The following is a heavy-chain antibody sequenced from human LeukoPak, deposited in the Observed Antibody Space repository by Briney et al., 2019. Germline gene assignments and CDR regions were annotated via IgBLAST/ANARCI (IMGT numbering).Heavy chain of an antibody. CDR3: ARGALAAAGTG. Sequence: PSETLSLTCAVYGGSFSGYYWSWIRQPPGKGLEWIGEINHSGSTNYNPSLKSRVTISVDTSKNQFSLKLSSVTAADTAVYYCARGALAAAGTGWGQGTLVTVSS. V-gene: IGHV4-34*01. CDR1: GGSFSGYY. J-gene: IGHJ4*02. CDR2: INHSGST. D-gene: IGHD6-13*01.